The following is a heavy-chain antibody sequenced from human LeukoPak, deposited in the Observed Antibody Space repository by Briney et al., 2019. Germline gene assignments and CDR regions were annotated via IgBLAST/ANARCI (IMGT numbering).Heavy chain of an antibody. J-gene: IGHJ4*02. Sequence: PSETLSLTCTVSGDSISISSYFWGWIRQSPGKGLQWIGTLSYSGSTYYNPSLKSRVTISVDTSKNQFSLNLSSVTAADTAVYYCARQGDCGYDYFHYWGQGILVTVSS. CDR1: GDSISISSYF. D-gene: IGHD5-12*01. CDR2: LSYSGST. CDR3: ARQGDCGYDYFHY. V-gene: IGHV4-39*01.